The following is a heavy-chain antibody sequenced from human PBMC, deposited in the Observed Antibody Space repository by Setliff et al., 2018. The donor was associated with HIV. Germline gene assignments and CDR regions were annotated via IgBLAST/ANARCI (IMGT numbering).Heavy chain of an antibody. V-gene: IGHV3-33*06. CDR1: GFTFSSYD. CDR2: IWYDGSNK. J-gene: IGHJ4*03. CDR3: AKAAPFYDSSAYELDY. D-gene: IGHD3-22*01. Sequence: GGSLRLSCVASGFTFSSYDMHWVRQAPGKGLEWVAVIWYDGSNKYYADSVKGRFTISRDNSKNTLYLQMNSLRAEDTAVYYCAKAAPFYDSSAYELDYWGQGTMVTVS.